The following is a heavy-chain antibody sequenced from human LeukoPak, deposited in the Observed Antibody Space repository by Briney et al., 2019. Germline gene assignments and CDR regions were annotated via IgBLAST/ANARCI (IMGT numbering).Heavy chain of an antibody. D-gene: IGHD6-13*01. V-gene: IGHV4-59*01. CDR2: IYYSGST. J-gene: IGHJ5*02. CDR1: GGSISSYY. Sequence: PSETLSLTCTVSGGSISSYYWSWIRQPPGKGLEWIGYIYYSGSTNYNPSLKSQVTISVDTSKNQFSLKLSSVTAADTAVYYCARMYSSSWYLTRSQNWFDPWGQGTLVTVSS. CDR3: ARMYSSSWYLTRSQNWFDP.